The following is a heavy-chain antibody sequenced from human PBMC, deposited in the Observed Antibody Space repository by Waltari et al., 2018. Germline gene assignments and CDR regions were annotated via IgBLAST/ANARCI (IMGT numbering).Heavy chain of an antibody. J-gene: IGHJ6*01. CDR1: GYIFTTYY. Sequence: QVQLVQSGAEVKKPGTSVKISCKASGYIFTTYYIYWVRQAPGQGLEYMGAINPSDGGTNYAQRFQDRVTMTRDTSTSTVYMELNSLRAEDTAMYFCSRDGLDYYYGMDVWGQGTTVTVSS. V-gene: IGHV1-46*03. D-gene: IGHD2-2*03. CDR3: SRDGLDYYYGMDV. CDR2: INPSDGGT.